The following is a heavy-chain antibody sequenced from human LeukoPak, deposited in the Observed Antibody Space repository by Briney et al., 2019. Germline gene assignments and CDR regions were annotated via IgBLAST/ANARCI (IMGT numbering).Heavy chain of an antibody. CDR3: ARGSGSYSSFDY. V-gene: IGHV4-38-2*02. Sequence: PSETLSLTCTVSGYSISSGYYWGWIRQPPGKGLEWIGSIYHSGSTYYNPSLKSRVTMSVDTSKNQFSLKLSSVTAADTAVYYCARGSGSYSSFDYWGQGTLVTVSS. D-gene: IGHD1-26*01. CDR2: IYHSGST. CDR1: GYSISSGYY. J-gene: IGHJ4*02.